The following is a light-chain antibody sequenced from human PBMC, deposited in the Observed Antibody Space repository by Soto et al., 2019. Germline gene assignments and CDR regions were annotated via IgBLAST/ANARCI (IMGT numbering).Light chain of an antibody. V-gene: IGLV1-40*01. CDR1: SSNIGAGYD. CDR3: QSYDSSLTAYV. Sequence: QSVLTQPPSVSGAPGQRVTISCTGSSSNIGAGYDVHWYQQLPGTAPKLLIYGNSNRPSGVPDRFSGSKSGTSASLAITGLQAEDADDYYCQSYDSSLTAYVFGSGTKLTVL. CDR2: GNS. J-gene: IGLJ1*01.